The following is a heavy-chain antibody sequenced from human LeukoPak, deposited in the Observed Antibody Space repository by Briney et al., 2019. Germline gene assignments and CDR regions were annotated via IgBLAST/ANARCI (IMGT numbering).Heavy chain of an antibody. Sequence: GGSLRLSCAASGFTFSSYWMHWVRQAPGKGLVWVSRISTDGSSTSYTDSVRGRFTISRDNARNSVYLQMNSLRVEDTAVYYCARDPLRYLRVGHYDYWGQGTLVAVSS. V-gene: IGHV3-74*01. D-gene: IGHD3-9*01. CDR2: ISTDGSST. CDR3: ARDPLRYLRVGHYDY. J-gene: IGHJ4*02. CDR1: GFTFSSYW.